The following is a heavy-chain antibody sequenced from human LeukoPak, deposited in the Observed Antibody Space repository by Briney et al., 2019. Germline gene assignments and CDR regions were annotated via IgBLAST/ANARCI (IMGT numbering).Heavy chain of an antibody. Sequence: GGSLRLSCAASRFTFSDYYMTWIRQAPGKGLECISFISGSSTTIYYADSVKGRFTISRDNAKNSLYLQMNSLRAEDTAVYYCAKSAGYCSSTSCRPSDDAFDIWGQGTMVTVSS. CDR3: AKSAGYCSSTSCRPSDDAFDI. CDR2: ISGSSTTI. D-gene: IGHD2-2*01. CDR1: RFTFSDYY. J-gene: IGHJ3*02. V-gene: IGHV3-11*01.